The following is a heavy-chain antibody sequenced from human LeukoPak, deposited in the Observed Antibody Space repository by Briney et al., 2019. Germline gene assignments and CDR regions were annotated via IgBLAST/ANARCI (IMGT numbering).Heavy chain of an antibody. Sequence: GGSLRLSCAASGFTFSSYSMNWVRQAPGKGLEWVSYISSSSSTIYYADSVKGRFTISRDNAKNSLYLQMNSLRAEDTAVYYCARMTTVIPLDYWGQGTLVTVSS. D-gene: IGHD4-11*01. CDR2: ISSSSSTI. CDR1: GFTFSSYS. J-gene: IGHJ4*02. CDR3: ARMTTVIPLDY. V-gene: IGHV3-48*01.